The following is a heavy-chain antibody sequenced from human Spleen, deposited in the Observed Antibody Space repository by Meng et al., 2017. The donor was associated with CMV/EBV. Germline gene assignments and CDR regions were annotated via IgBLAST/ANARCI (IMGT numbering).Heavy chain of an antibody. J-gene: IGHJ4*02. Sequence: CKASGYIFTKYAVNWMRQAPGQGPEWMGWISAYNGDTMYAPKVQGRVTMTTDTSTSTAYMELRSLRSDDTAVYYCARVVKLGGYFDYWGQGTLVTVSS. CDR1: GYIFTKYA. CDR2: ISAYNGDT. V-gene: IGHV1-18*01. D-gene: IGHD3-16*01. CDR3: ARVVKLGGYFDY.